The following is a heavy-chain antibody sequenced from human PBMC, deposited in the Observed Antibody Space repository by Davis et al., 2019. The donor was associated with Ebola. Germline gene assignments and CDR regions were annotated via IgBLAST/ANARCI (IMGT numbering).Heavy chain of an antibody. CDR1: GDSVPSAG. V-gene: IGHV6-1*01. Sequence: HSQTLSLTCAISGDSVPSAGWNWIRQSPSRGLEWLGRTYYNSKWYHDYALSVRSRITINPDTSKNQFSLQLNSVTPEDTALYYCARGWLRGGMDVWGEGTTVTV. CDR3: ARGWLRGGMDV. J-gene: IGHJ6*02. D-gene: IGHD5-18*01. CDR2: TYYNSKWYH.